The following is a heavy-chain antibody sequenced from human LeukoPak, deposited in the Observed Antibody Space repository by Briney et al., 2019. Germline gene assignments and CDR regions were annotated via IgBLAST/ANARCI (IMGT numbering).Heavy chain of an antibody. V-gene: IGHV1-2*04. CDR3: SREQYGMDV. Sequence: ASAKLSCKASGYTFTGFYMQWGRRAPGQGLKWMGWINPNSGGTNYAEKFQGWVTMTRDTSISTDYMELSRLRSDDTAVYYCSREQYGMDVWGKGTTVTVSS. CDR1: GYTFTGFY. J-gene: IGHJ6*04. CDR2: INPNSGGT.